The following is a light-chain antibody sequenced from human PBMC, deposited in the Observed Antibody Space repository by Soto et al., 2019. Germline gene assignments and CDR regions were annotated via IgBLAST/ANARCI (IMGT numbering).Light chain of an antibody. CDR1: SSNIGSNY. V-gene: IGLV1-47*01. CDR3: AAWDDSLSGGV. CDR2: KNN. J-gene: IGLJ1*01. Sequence: QSVLTQPPSASGTPGQRVIISCSGSSSNIGSNYVYWYQQLPGTAPKLLIYKNNQRPSGVPDRFSGSKSGTSASLAISGLRSEDEADHYCAAWDDSLSGGVFGTGTKLTVL.